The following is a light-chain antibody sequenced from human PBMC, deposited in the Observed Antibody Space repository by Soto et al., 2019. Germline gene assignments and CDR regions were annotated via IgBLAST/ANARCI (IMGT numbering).Light chain of an antibody. CDR1: QSLSSGH. V-gene: IGKV3-20*01. J-gene: IGKJ1*01. CDR2: DAS. CDR3: QQYNSYSGT. Sequence: EIVLTRSPGTLSLSPGERATLSCRASQSLSSGHLVWFQHKNGQAPRILIYDASFRVTGLPARFSGSGSGTEFTLTISRLQPDDFATYYCQQYNSYSGTFGQGTKVDVK.